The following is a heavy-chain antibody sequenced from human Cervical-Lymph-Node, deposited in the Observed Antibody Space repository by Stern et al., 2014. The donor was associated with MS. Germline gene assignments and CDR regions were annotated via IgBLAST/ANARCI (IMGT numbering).Heavy chain of an antibody. J-gene: IGHJ6*02. CDR3: ARGVGYCRGGSCYYYGMDV. D-gene: IGHD2-15*01. CDR2: IYTSGST. Sequence: QVQLVESGPGLVKPSQTLSLTCTVSGGSISSGDYYWSWIRQPAGKGLEWIGRIYTSGSTNYNPSLKSRVTISVDTSKNQFSLRLTSATAADTAVYYCARGVGYCRGGSCYYYGMDVWGQGTTVTVSS. V-gene: IGHV4-61*02. CDR1: GGSISSGDYY.